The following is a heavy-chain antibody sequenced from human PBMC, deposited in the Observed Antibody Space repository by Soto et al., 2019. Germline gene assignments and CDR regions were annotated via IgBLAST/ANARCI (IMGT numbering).Heavy chain of an antibody. Sequence: ASVKFSCKASGYTFTSYAMHWVRQAPGQRLEWMGWINAGNGNTKYSQKFQGRVTITRDTSASTAYMELSSLRSEDTAVYYCARDSGPVVVAATHFDYWGQGTLVTVSS. CDR1: GYTFTSYA. CDR3: ARDSGPVVVAATHFDY. V-gene: IGHV1-3*01. CDR2: INAGNGNT. D-gene: IGHD2-15*01. J-gene: IGHJ4*02.